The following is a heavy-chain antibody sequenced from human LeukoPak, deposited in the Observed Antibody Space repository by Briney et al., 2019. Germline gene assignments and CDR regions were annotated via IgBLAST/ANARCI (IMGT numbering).Heavy chain of an antibody. CDR2: IKQDGSEK. CDR1: GFTFSSYW. V-gene: IGHV3-7*01. J-gene: IGHJ6*03. CDR3: ARGGFDSLLFNSYYYMDV. D-gene: IGHD3-9*01. Sequence: GGSLRLSCAASGFTFSSYWMSWVRQAPGKGLEWVANIKQDGSEKYYVDSVKGRFTISRDNAKNSLYLQMNSLRAEDTAVYYCARGGFDSLLFNSYYYMDVWGKGTTVTISS.